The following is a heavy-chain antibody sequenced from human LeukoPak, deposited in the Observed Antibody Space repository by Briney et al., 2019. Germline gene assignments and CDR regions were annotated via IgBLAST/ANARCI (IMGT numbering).Heavy chain of an antibody. CDR1: GFTFSTYW. V-gene: IGHV3-7*03. CDR2: IKADGGEK. Sequence: GGSLRLSCAASGFTFSTYWMNWFRQTPGKGLEWVAKIKADGGEKDHVASVKGRFTISRDNSKNTLYLQMNSLRAEDTAVYYCAKDYYDSSGYFFDYWGQGTLVTVSS. CDR3: AKDYYDSSGYFFDY. J-gene: IGHJ4*02. D-gene: IGHD3-22*01.